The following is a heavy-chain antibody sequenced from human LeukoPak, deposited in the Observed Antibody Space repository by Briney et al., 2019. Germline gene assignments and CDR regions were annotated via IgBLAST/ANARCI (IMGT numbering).Heavy chain of an antibody. D-gene: IGHD2-8*01. CDR3: ARDSIYCTNGVCHDPFDY. V-gene: IGHV1-18*01. Sequence: ASVKVSCXASGYTFTSYGISWVRQALGQGLEWMGWISAYNGNTNYAQKLQGRVTMTTDTSTSTAYMELRSLRSDDTAVYYCARDSIYCTNGVCHDPFDYWGQGTLVTVSS. J-gene: IGHJ4*02. CDR1: GYTFTSYG. CDR2: ISAYNGNT.